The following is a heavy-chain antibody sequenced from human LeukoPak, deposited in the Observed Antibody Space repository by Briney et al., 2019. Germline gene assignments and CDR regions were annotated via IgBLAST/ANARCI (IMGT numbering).Heavy chain of an antibody. J-gene: IGHJ3*02. CDR2: INHSGST. Sequence: SETLSLTCAVYGGSFSGYYWSWIRQPPGKGLEWIGEINHSGSTNYNPSLKSRVTISVDTSKNQFSLKLSSVTAADTAVYYCARHERYYYGSGSPDAFDIWGQGTMVTVSS. CDR1: GGSFSGYY. V-gene: IGHV4-34*01. D-gene: IGHD3-10*01. CDR3: ARHERYYYGSGSPDAFDI.